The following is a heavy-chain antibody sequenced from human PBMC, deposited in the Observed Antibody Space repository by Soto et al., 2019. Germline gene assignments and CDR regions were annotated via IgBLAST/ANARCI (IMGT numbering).Heavy chain of an antibody. CDR2: INAGDGNT. CDR3: ARGPAPRYCSGGSCYPFDY. D-gene: IGHD2-15*01. Sequence: QVQLVQSGAEVKKPGASVKVSCKASGYTFTSYAMHWERQAPGQRLEWMGWINAGDGNTKYSQKFQGRVTITRDTSASTAYMELSSLRSEDTAVYYCARGPAPRYCSGGSCYPFDYWGQGTLVTVSS. V-gene: IGHV1-3*01. J-gene: IGHJ4*02. CDR1: GYTFTSYA.